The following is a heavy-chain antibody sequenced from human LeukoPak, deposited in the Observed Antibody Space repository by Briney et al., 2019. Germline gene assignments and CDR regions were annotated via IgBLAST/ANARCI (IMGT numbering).Heavy chain of an antibody. J-gene: IGHJ5*02. CDR1: GGTFSSYT. V-gene: IGHV1-69*06. D-gene: IGHD1-14*01. CDR2: IIPNFGTP. CDR3: ARVLITSANWFDP. Sequence: SVKVSCKASGGTFSSYTISWVRQAPGQGLEWMGGIIPNFGTPNYAQKFQGRVTITADKSTSTAYMELSSLRSVDTAVYYCARVLITSANWFDPWGQGTLVTVSS.